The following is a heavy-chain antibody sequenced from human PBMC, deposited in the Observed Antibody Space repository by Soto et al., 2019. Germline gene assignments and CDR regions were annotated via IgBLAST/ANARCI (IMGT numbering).Heavy chain of an antibody. V-gene: IGHV4-34*01. J-gene: IGHJ6*03. CDR3: ARGLYYDFWSGYYFLTGYYMDV. CDR2: INHSGST. D-gene: IGHD3-3*01. CDR1: GGSFSGYY. Sequence: PSETLSLTCAVYGGSFSGYYWSWIRQPPGKGLEWIGEINHSGSTNYNPSLKSRVTISVDTSKNQFSLKLSSVTAADTAVYYCARGLYYDFWSGYYFLTGYYMDVWGKGTTVTVS.